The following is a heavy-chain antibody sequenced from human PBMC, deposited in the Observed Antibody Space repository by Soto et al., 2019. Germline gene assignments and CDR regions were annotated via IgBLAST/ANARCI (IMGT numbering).Heavy chain of an antibody. Sequence: GESLKISCKASGYTCTNYWVGWVRQMPGKGLEWMGIIYPGDSDTRYIPSFQGQVTISVDKSISTAYLQWSSLKASDTAMYYCARRITVSGSYCFDYWGQGTLVTVSS. CDR3: ARRITVSGSYCFDY. J-gene: IGHJ4*02. CDR2: IYPGDSDT. V-gene: IGHV5-51*01. D-gene: IGHD6-19*01. CDR1: GYTCTNYW.